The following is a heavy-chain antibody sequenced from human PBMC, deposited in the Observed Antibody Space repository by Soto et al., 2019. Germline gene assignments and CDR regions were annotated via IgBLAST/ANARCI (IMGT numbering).Heavy chain of an antibody. CDR3: AMAYCTNGVCYTAFDI. CDR1: GFTFSSYD. V-gene: IGHV3-13*05. D-gene: IGHD2-8*01. CDR2: IGTAGDP. Sequence: GGSLRLSCAASGFTFSSYDMHWVRQATGKGLEWVSAIGTAGDPYYPGSVKGRFTISRENAKNSLYLQMNSLRAGDTAVYYCAMAYCTNGVCYTAFDIWGQGTMVTVSS. J-gene: IGHJ3*02.